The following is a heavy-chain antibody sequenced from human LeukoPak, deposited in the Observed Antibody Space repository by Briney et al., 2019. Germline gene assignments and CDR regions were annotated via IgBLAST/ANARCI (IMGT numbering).Heavy chain of an antibody. D-gene: IGHD1-26*01. CDR1: GYSFTTYW. J-gene: IGHJ4*02. CDR2: IYPGDSDT. CDR3: ARQMIAGATKSPFDY. Sequence: GESLKISCKGSGYSFTTYWIAWVRQMPGGGLEYMGIIYPGDSDTRYSPSFQGQVTISADKSINTAYLQWSSLKASDTAMYYCARQMIAGATKSPFDYWGQGTLVTVSS. V-gene: IGHV5-51*01.